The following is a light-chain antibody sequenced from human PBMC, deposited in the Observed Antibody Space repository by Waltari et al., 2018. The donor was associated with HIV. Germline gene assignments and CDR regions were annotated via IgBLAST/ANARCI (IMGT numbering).Light chain of an antibody. V-gene: IGKV4-1*01. J-gene: IGKJ1*01. Sequence: DVVVTQSPDSLAVSLGERATINCKSSQSVFYSSNNKNYLACYQHTPGQPPKLLVYWATTRACVLPDRFGGSGSATDFPLTISRLQAEYVAVYYCHQYYHTPQTFGQGTKVEI. CDR3: HQYYHTPQT. CDR2: WAT. CDR1: QSVFYSSNNKNY.